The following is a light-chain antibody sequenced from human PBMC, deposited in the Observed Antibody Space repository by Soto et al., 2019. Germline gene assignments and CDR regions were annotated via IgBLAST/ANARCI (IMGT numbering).Light chain of an antibody. CDR3: HQRSDWPLT. CDR2: DAS. Sequence: EIVLTQSPATLSLSPGERATLSCRASQSVSSYLDWFQHKPGQAPRLLIYDASNRTTGIPARFSGSGSGTDFALPITGLDPEDIAIYYCHQRSDWPLTFGGGTKVEIK. J-gene: IGKJ4*01. V-gene: IGKV3-11*01. CDR1: QSVSSY.